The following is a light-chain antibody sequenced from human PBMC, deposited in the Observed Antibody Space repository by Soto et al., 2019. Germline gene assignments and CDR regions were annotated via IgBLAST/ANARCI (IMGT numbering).Light chain of an antibody. CDR1: QSITIY. CDR3: QQSYSTLWT. V-gene: IGKV1-39*01. J-gene: IGKJ1*01. Sequence: DIQMTQSPSSLSASVGDRVTITCQASQSITIYLNWYQQKPGEAPNLLIFGASTLQSGVPSRFSGSGSGTDFTLTISSLQPEDFATYYCQQSYSTLWTFGQGTKVDIK. CDR2: GAS.